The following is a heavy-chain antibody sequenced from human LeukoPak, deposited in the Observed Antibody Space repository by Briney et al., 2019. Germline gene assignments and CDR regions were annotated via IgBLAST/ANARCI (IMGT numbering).Heavy chain of an antibody. Sequence: GGSLRLSCAASGFTFSSYGMHWVRQAPGKGLEWVAVIWYDGSNKYYADSVKGRFTISRDNSKNTLYLQMNSLRAEDTAVYYCAKVGRGYSYGYFDYRGQGTLVTVSS. CDR1: GFTFSSYG. V-gene: IGHV3-33*06. D-gene: IGHD5-18*01. J-gene: IGHJ4*02. CDR3: AKVGRGYSYGYFDY. CDR2: IWYDGSNK.